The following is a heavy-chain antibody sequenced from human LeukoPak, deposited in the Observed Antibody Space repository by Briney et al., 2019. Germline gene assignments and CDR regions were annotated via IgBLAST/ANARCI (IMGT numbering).Heavy chain of an antibody. CDR2: ISSSSNYI. CDR1: GFTFSSYA. V-gene: IGHV3-21*01. Sequence: GGSLRLSCAASGFTFSSYAMNWVRQAPGKGLEWVSSISSSSNYIYYADSVKGRFTISRDNAKNSLFLQMNSLRAEDTAVYYCARGYSDSSGYSYWGQGTLVTVSS. CDR3: ARGYSDSSGYSY. D-gene: IGHD3-22*01. J-gene: IGHJ4*02.